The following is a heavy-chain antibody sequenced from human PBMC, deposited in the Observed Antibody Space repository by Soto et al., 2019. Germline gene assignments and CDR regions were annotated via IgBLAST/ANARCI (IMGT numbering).Heavy chain of an antibody. Sequence: GASVKVSCKASGYTFTGYYMHWVRQAPGQGLEWMGWINPNSGGTNYAQKFQGRVTMTRDTSISTAYMELSRLRSDDTAVYYCARGGFTMVRGQKNWFDPWGQGTLVTVSS. CDR2: INPNSGGT. V-gene: IGHV1-2*02. J-gene: IGHJ5*02. CDR3: ARGGFTMVRGQKNWFDP. CDR1: GYTFTGYY. D-gene: IGHD3-10*01.